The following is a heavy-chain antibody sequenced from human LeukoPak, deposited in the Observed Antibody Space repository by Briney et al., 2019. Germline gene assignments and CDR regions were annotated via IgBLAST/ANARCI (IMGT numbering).Heavy chain of an antibody. CDR3: ARDAVWGYYDSSGYYPLDY. D-gene: IGHD3-22*01. CDR1: GFTFSSYS. CDR2: ISSSSSTI. J-gene: IGHJ4*02. Sequence: PGGSLRLSRAASGFTFSSYSMNWVRQAPGKGLEWVSYISSSSSTIYYADSVKGRFTISRDNAKNSLYLQMNSLRAEDTAVYYCARDAVWGYYDSSGYYPLDYWGQGTLVTVSS. V-gene: IGHV3-48*01.